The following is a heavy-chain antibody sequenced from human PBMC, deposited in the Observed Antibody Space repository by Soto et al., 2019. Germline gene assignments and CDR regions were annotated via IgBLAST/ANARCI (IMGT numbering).Heavy chain of an antibody. J-gene: IGHJ4*02. Sequence: DSVKVSCRASGCTVTSYGISWVRQAPGQGLEWMGWISAYNGNTNYAQKLQGRVTMTTDTSTSTAYMELRSLRSDDTAVYYCARWHRGSSPIDYWGQGTLVTVSS. V-gene: IGHV1-18*01. CDR3: ARWHRGSSPIDY. CDR2: ISAYNGNT. CDR1: GCTVTSYG. D-gene: IGHD6-6*01.